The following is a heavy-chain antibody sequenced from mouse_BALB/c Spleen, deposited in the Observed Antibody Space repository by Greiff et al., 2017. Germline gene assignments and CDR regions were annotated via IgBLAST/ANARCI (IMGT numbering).Heavy chain of an antibody. J-gene: IGHJ1*01. CDR3: TRFAGGWYFDV. CDR1: GYTFTSYW. CDR2: IYPGSGST. V-gene: IGHV1S22*01. Sequence: LHQPGSELVRPGASVKLSCKASGYTFTSYWMHWVKQRPGQGLEWIGNIYPGSGSTNYDEKFKSKATLTVDTSSSTAYMQLSSLTSEDSAVYYCTRFAGGWYFDVWGAGTTVTVSS.